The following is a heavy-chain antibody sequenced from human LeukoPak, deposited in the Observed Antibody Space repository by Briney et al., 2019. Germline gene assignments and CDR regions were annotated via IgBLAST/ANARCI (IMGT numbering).Heavy chain of an antibody. CDR3: AREGYSYVIDY. CDR2: IKQDGSEK. V-gene: IGHV3-7*01. Sequence: PGGSLRLSCVASGFTFSSYWMSWVRQAPGKGLEWVANIKQDGSEKYYVDSVKGRFTISRDNAKNSLYLQMNSLRAEDTAVYYCAREGYSYVIDYWGQGTLVTVSS. J-gene: IGHJ4*02. CDR1: GFTFSSYW. D-gene: IGHD5-18*01.